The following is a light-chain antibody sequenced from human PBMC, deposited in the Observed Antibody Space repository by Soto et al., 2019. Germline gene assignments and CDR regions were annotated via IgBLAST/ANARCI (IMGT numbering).Light chain of an antibody. CDR2: GAS. Sequence: EIVLTQSPGTLSLSPGERATLSCRASQSVSSSYLAWYQQKPGQAPGLLIYGASSRATGIPDRFSGSGSGTDFTLTISRLEPEDFAVYHCQQYGRSPPTFGQGTKVDIK. V-gene: IGKV3-20*01. CDR1: QSVSSSY. CDR3: QQYGRSPPT. J-gene: IGKJ1*01.